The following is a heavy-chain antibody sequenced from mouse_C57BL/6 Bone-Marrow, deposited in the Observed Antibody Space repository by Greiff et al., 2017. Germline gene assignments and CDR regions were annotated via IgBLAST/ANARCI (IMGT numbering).Heavy chain of an antibody. CDR2: IDPSDSCT. V-gene: IGHV1-69*01. CDR3: AGDWEGYYGEAMDD. J-gene: IGHJ4*01. CDR1: GYTFTSYW. D-gene: IGHD4-1*01. Sequence: VQLQQPGAELVMPGASVKMSCKASGYTFTSYWMHWVKQRPGQGLEWMGEIDPSDSCTNYNQKFKGKSTLTVDKSSSTAYMQLSSLTSEDSAVYYCAGDWEGYYGEAMDDWGQGTSVTVSS.